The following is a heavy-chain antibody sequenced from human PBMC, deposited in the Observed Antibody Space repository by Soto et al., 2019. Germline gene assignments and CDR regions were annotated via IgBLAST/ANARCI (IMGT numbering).Heavy chain of an antibody. D-gene: IGHD3-3*01. CDR2: ISGSGGST. V-gene: IGHV3-23*01. CDR3: ATRGDFWSGYSDFDY. Sequence: GWSLRLSCASSVFTFISYAMSWVRQAPGKGLEWVSAISGSGGSTYYADSVKGRFTISRDNSKNTLYLQMNSLRAEDTAVYYCATRGDFWSGYSDFDYWGQGTLVTVSS. J-gene: IGHJ4*02. CDR1: VFTFISYA.